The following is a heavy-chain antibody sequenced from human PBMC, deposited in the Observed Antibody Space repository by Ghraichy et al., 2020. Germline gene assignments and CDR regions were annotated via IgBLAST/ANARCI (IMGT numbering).Heavy chain of an antibody. CDR1: GFTFSSYA. J-gene: IGHJ4*02. CDR3: AKATYSSGWSKSDY. CDR2: ISGGST. D-gene: IGHD6-19*01. Sequence: GGSLRLSCAASGFTFSSYAMSWVRQAPGKGLEWVSVISGGSTYYADSVKGRFTISRDNSKNTLHLQMNSLRAEDTAVYYCAKATYSSGWSKSDYWGQGTLVTVSS. V-gene: IGHV3-23*01.